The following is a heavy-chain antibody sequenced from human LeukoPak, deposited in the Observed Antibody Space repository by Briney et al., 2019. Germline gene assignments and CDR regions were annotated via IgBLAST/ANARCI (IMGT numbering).Heavy chain of an antibody. CDR2: ITGTGVST. CDR3: ARDYDYVWGSYHYDVFDI. D-gene: IGHD3-16*02. Sequence: GGSLRLSCAASGFTFSHYAMSWVRQAPGKGLEWVSAITGTGVSTYYAVSVRGRFTISRDNSKNTLYLQMNSLRAEDTAVYYCARDYDYVWGSYHYDVFDIWGQGTMVTVSS. J-gene: IGHJ3*02. V-gene: IGHV3-23*01. CDR1: GFTFSHYA.